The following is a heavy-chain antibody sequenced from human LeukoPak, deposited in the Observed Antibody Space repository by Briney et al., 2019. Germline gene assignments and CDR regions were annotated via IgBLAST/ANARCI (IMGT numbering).Heavy chain of an antibody. CDR3: ARVAIGGQWELTNPNDY. J-gene: IGHJ4*02. D-gene: IGHD1-26*01. CDR2: INTNTGNP. CDR1: GYTFTSYA. Sequence: GASVKVSCKASGYTFTSYAMNWVRQAPGQGLEWMGWINTNTGNPTYAQGFTGRFVFSLDTSVSTAYPQISSLKAEDTAVYYCARVAIGGQWELTNPNDYWDQGTLVTVSS. V-gene: IGHV7-4-1*02.